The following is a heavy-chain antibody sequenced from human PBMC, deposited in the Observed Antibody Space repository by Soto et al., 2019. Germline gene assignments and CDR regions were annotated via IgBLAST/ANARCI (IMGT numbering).Heavy chain of an antibody. CDR2: ISTNNGNT. Sequence: ASVKVSCKASGYTFTSYGMSWVRQAPGQGLEWMGWISTNNGNTNYAQKLQGRVTMTTDTSTSTAYMELRSLRAEDTAVYYCAKDRGYYSSSWPFYWGQGTLVTVSS. V-gene: IGHV1-18*01. J-gene: IGHJ4*02. CDR3: AKDRGYYSSSWPFY. CDR1: GYTFTSYG. D-gene: IGHD6-13*01.